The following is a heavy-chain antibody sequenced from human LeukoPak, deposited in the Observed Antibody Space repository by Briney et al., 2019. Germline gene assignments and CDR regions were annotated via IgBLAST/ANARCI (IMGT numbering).Heavy chain of an antibody. V-gene: IGHV3-74*01. CDR2: IKTDGTT. CDR1: GFTLSSYW. CDR3: ARDLGGGNCY. Sequence: GGSLRLSCAASGFTLSSYWMYWVRQAPGEGLVWISRIKTDGTTSYADSVKGRFTISRDNAENTLYMQMNSLRVEDTALYYCARDLGGGNCYWGQGILVTVSS. D-gene: IGHD2-15*01. J-gene: IGHJ4*02.